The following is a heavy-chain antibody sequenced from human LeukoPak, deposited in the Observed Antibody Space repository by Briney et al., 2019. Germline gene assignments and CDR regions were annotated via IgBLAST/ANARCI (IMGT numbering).Heavy chain of an antibody. CDR2: ISGSGGST. J-gene: IGHJ4*02. CDR1: GFTFSSYA. Sequence: PGGSLRLSCAASGFTFSSYAMSWVRRAPGKGLEWVSAISGSGGSTYYADSVKGRFTISRDNSKNTLYLQMNSLRAEDTAVYYCAKMAVGVVVPAAMHTFDYWGQGTLVTVSS. CDR3: AKMAVGVVVPAAMHTFDY. V-gene: IGHV3-23*01. D-gene: IGHD2-2*01.